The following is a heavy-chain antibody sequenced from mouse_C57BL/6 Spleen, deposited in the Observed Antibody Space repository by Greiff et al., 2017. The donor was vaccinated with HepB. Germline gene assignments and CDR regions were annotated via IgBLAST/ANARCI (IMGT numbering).Heavy chain of an antibody. CDR2: ISSGGDYI. CDR1: GFTFSSYA. V-gene: IGHV5-9-1*02. CDR3: TRDGGYSWYFDV. J-gene: IGHJ1*03. D-gene: IGHD2-3*01. Sequence: EVMLVESGEGLVKPGGSLKLSCAASGFTFSSYAMSWVRQTPEKRLEWVAYISSGGDYIYYADTVKGRFTISRDNARNTLYLQMSSLKSEDTAMYYCTRDGGYSWYFDVWGTGTTVTVSS.